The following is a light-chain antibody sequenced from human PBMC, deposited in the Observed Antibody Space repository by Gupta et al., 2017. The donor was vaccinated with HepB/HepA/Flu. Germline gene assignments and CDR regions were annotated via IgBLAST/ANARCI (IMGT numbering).Light chain of an antibody. J-gene: IGLJ2*01. Sequence: QSALPQPPPASGSPGQSVTISCTGTSSDVGGYNYVAWYQQHPGKAPKLMIYEVSKRPAGVPDRFSGSKAGNTASLTVSVLQAEEEADYYCSSDAGSKRGVFGGGTKLTVL. CDR1: SSDVGGYNY. CDR2: EVS. V-gene: IGLV2-8*01. CDR3: SSDAGSKRGV.